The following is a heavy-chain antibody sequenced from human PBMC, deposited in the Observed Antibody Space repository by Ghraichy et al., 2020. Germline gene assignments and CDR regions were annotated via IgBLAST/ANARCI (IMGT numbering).Heavy chain of an antibody. J-gene: IGHJ4*02. CDR2: INHSGST. V-gene: IGHV4-34*01. Sequence: SQTLSLTCAVYGGSFSGYYWSWIRQPPGKGLEWIGEINHSGSTNYNPSLKSRVTISVDTSKNQFSLKLSSVTAADTAVYYCARASAGFTGGDLSDYWGQGTLVTVSS. D-gene: IGHD2-21*01. CDR3: ARASAGFTGGDLSDY. CDR1: GGSFSGYY.